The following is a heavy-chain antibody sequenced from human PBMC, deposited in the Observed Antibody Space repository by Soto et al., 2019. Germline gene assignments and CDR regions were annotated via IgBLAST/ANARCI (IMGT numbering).Heavy chain of an antibody. CDR2: IYYSGST. D-gene: IGHD6-13*01. Sequence: SETLSLTCTVSGGSVSSGSYYWSWIRQPPGKGLEWIGYIYYSGSTNYNPSLKSRVTISVDTSKNQFSLKLSSVTAADTAVYYCARDRAAAYPDYWGQGTLVTVS. J-gene: IGHJ4*02. CDR1: GGSVSSGSYY. CDR3: ARDRAAAYPDY. V-gene: IGHV4-61*01.